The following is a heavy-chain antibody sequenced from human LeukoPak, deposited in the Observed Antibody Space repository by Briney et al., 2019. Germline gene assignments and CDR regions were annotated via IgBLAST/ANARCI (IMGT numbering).Heavy chain of an antibody. D-gene: IGHD5-12*01. CDR2: ISWNSGSI. Sequence: TGGSLRLSCAASGFTFDDYAMHWVRQAPGKGLEWVSGISWNSGSIGYADSVKGRFTISRDNAKNSLYLQMNSLRAEDMALYYCAKASGGAVATNWFDPWGQGTLVTVSS. CDR1: GFTFDDYA. V-gene: IGHV3-9*03. J-gene: IGHJ5*02. CDR3: AKASGGAVATNWFDP.